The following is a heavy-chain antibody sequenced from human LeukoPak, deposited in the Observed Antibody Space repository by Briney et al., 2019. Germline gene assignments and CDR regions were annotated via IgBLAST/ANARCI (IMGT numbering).Heavy chain of an antibody. CDR2: ISYDGSNK. D-gene: IGHD2-15*01. Sequence: GGSLRLSCAASGFTFSSYGMHWVRQAPGKGLEWVAVISYDGSNKYYADSVKGRFTISRDNSKNTLYLQMNSLRAEDTAVYYCARARANIVDSDYWGQGTLVTVSS. CDR3: ARARANIVDSDY. V-gene: IGHV3-30*03. CDR1: GFTFSSYG. J-gene: IGHJ4*02.